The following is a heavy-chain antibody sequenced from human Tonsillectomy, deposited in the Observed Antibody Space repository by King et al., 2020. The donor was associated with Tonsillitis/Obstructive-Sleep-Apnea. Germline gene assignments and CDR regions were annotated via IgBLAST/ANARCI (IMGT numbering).Heavy chain of an antibody. CDR1: GYTFTGYY. D-gene: IGHD3-3*01. Sequence: QWQLVQSGAEVKKPGASVKVSCKASGYTFTGYYMHWMRQAPGQGLEWMGWINPNSGGTNYAQKFQGRVTMTRDTSISTAYMELSRLRSNDTAVYYCARGEMIFGVVTGLDYWGQGTLVTVSS. CDR3: ARGEMIFGVVTGLDY. J-gene: IGHJ4*02. CDR2: INPNSGGT. V-gene: IGHV1-2*02.